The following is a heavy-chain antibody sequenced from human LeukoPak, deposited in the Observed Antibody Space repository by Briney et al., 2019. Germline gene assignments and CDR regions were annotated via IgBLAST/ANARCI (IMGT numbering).Heavy chain of an antibody. V-gene: IGHV1-69*06. D-gene: IGHD3-10*01. CDR2: IIPIFGTA. CDR3: ARGLWFGELLGPYYYYYGMDV. Sequence: ASVKVSCKASGGTFSSYAISWVRQAPGQGLEWMGGIIPIFGTANYAQKFQGGVTITADKSTSTAYMELSSLRSEDTAVYYCARGLWFGELLGPYYYYYGMDVWGKGTTVTVSS. J-gene: IGHJ6*04. CDR1: GGTFSSYA.